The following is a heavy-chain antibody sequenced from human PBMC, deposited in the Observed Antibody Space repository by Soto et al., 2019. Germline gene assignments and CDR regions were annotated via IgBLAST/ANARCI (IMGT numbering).Heavy chain of an antibody. J-gene: IGHJ4*02. CDR3: ARKRQWESVPY. V-gene: IGHV1-18*01. D-gene: IGHD1-26*01. CDR2: VSAYNRNT. CDR1: GYTFRNYG. Sequence: QVQLVQSGAEVKKPGASVKVSCEAYGYTFRNYGITWVRQAPGQGLEWMGWVSAYNRNTNYAQKFQERVTMTTDTPTSTAYMELTSLRSDDTVMYFCARKRQWESVPYWGQGTLVSVSS.